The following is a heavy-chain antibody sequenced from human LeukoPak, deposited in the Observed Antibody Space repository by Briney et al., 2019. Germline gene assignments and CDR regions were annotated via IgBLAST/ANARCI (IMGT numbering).Heavy chain of an antibody. CDR2: IIPIFGIA. D-gene: IGHD6-13*01. V-gene: IGHV1-69*04. J-gene: IGHJ6*02. CDR3: ASAAAYKSRYYYYGMNV. Sequence: SVKVSCKASGGTFSSYAISWVRQAPGQGLEWMGRIIPIFGIANYAQKFQGRVTITADKSTSTAYMELSSLRSEDTAVYYCASAAAYKSRYYYYGMNVWGQGTTVTVSS. CDR1: GGTFSSYA.